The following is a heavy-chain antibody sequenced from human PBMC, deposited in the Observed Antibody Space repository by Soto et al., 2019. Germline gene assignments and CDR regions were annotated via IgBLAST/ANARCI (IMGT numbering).Heavy chain of an antibody. CDR2: IWYDGNNK. V-gene: IGHV3-33*01. J-gene: IGHJ4*02. D-gene: IGHD6-6*01. CDR1: GFTFSSYG. CDR3: ASDLVYSSSSGCEY. Sequence: QVQLVESGGGVVQPGRSLRLSCAASGFTFSSYGMHWVRQAPGKGLEWVSVIWYDGNNKNYAHSVKGRFTISRDNSQNTLYLPMNSLRLEDSALSYLASDLVYSSSSGCEYWGQGTLLTVSS.